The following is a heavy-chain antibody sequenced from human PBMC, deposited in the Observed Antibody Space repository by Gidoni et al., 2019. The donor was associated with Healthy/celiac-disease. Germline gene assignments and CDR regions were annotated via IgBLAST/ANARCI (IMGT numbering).Heavy chain of an antibody. V-gene: IGHV1-2*02. D-gene: IGHD3-22*01. J-gene: IGHJ4*02. CDR2: INPNSGGT. Sequence: QVQLVQSGAEVKKPGASVKVSCKASGYTFTGYYMHWVRQAPGQGREWMGWINPNSGGTNYAQKFQGRVTMTRDTPISTAYMELSRLRSDDTAVYYCARGGGIGNPEVNRIDYWGQGTLVTVSS. CDR3: ARGGGIGNPEVNRIDY. CDR1: GYTFTGYY.